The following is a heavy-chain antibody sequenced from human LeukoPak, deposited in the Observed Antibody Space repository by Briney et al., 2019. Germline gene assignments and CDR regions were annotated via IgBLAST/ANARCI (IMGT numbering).Heavy chain of an antibody. D-gene: IGHD6-13*01. J-gene: IGHJ4*02. V-gene: IGHV3-21*01. CDR1: GFTFSSYS. CDR3: ARVIAAAGTPYYFDY. Sequence: GGSLRHSCAASGFTFSSYSMNWVRQAPGKGLELVSSISSSSSYIYYADSVKGRFTISRDNAKNSLYLQMNSLRAEDTAVYYCARVIAAAGTPYYFDYWGQGTLVTVSS. CDR2: ISSSSSYI.